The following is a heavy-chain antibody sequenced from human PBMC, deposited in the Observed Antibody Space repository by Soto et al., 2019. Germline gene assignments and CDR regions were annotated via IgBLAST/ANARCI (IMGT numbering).Heavy chain of an antibody. CDR1: GFTFSSYG. J-gene: IGHJ6*02. Sequence: QVQLVESGGGVVQPGRSLTLSCAASGFTFSSYGMHWFRQAPGNVLEWVAVIWYDGSNKYYADSVKGRFTISRDNSKNTLDLQMNSLRAEDTDVYYCERDQEMATIPFYYYGMDVWGQGTTVTVSS. D-gene: IGHD5-12*01. V-gene: IGHV3-33*01. CDR3: ERDQEMATIPFYYYGMDV. CDR2: IWYDGSNK.